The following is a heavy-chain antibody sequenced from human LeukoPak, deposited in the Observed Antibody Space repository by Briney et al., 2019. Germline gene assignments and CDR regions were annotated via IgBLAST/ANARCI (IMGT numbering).Heavy chain of an antibody. CDR1: GFTFSNYP. D-gene: IGHD2-8*01. V-gene: IGHV3-23*01. Sequence: GGSLRLSCTPSGFTFSNYPMSWVRQAPGKGLEWVSGISDSGGSTSYADSVKGRFTISRDNSRNTLYLHLNSLRAEDTAIYYCAKRTNWAYYFDYWGQGTLVTVSS. CDR2: ISDSGGST. CDR3: AKRTNWAYYFDY. J-gene: IGHJ4*02.